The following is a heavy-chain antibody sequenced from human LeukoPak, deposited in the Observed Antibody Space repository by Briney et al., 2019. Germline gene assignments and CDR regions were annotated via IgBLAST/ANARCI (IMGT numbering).Heavy chain of an antibody. J-gene: IGHJ4*02. CDR3: AKDRSPMNY. V-gene: IGHV3-23*01. D-gene: IGHD3-22*01. Sequence: GGSLRLSCAASGFTLSSYAMSWVRQASGKGLEWVSAISGSVGSTYYADSVKGRFTISRDNSKNTLYLQMNTLRAEDTAVYYCAKDRSPMNYWGQGTLVTVSS. CDR2: ISGSVGST. CDR1: GFTLSSYA.